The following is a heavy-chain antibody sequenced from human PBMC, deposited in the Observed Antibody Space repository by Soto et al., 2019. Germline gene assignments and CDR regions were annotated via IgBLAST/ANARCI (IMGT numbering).Heavy chain of an antibody. V-gene: IGHV3-73*01. CDR1: GFTFSGSA. CDR2: IRSKANSYAT. CDR3: TRRVSGSDDDYGMDV. Sequence: HPGGSLRLSCAASGFTFSGSAMHWVRQASGKGLEWVGRIRSKANSYATAYAASVKGRFTISRDDSKNTAYLQMNSLKTEDTAVYYCTRRVSGSDDDYGMDVWGQGTTVTVSS. J-gene: IGHJ6*02. D-gene: IGHD1-26*01.